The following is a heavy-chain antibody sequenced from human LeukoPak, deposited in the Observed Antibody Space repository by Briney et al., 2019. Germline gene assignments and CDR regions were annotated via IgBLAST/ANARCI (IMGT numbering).Heavy chain of an antibody. CDR3: ARDFGSGNYYNGFDL. Sequence: SETLSLTCTVSGGSVSTNRYYWGWIRQPPGKGLEWIGSLYFSGTTYYNPSLKSRVTISVDTSKNQFSLKLSSVTAADTAVYYCARDFGSGNYYNGFDLLGQGTLVTVSS. V-gene: IGHV4-39*02. CDR2: LYFSGTT. CDR1: GGSVSTNRYY. D-gene: IGHD3-10*01. J-gene: IGHJ5*02.